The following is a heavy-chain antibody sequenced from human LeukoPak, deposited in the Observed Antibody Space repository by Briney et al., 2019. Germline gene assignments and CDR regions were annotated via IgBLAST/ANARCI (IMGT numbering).Heavy chain of an antibody. CDR3: ASSRYCSGGSCQFDY. D-gene: IGHD2-15*01. J-gene: IGHJ4*02. CDR2: INHSGST. Sequence: SETLSLTCAVYGGSFSGYYWSWIRQPPGKGLEWIGEINHSGSTNYNPSLKSRVTISVDTSKNQFSLKLSSVTAADTAVYYCASSRYCSGGSCQFDYWGQGTLVTVSS. CDR1: GGSFSGYY. V-gene: IGHV4-34*01.